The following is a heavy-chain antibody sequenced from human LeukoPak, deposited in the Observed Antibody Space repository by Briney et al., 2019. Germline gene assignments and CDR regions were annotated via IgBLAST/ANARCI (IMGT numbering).Heavy chain of an antibody. CDR2: ISSSSSYI. CDR1: GFTFSDYY. J-gene: IGHJ3*02. D-gene: IGHD3-22*01. CDR3: AKDLFYYYDSSGTAFDI. V-gene: IGHV3-11*06. Sequence: GGSLRLSCAASGFTFSDYYMSWIRQAPGKGLEWVSYISSSSSYINYADSVKGRFTISRDNSKNTLYLQMNSLRAEDTAVYYCAKDLFYYYDSSGTAFDIWGQGTMVTVSS.